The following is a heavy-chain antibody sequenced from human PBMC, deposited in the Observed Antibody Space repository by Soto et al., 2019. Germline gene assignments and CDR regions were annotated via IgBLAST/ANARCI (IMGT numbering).Heavy chain of an antibody. D-gene: IGHD3-3*01. V-gene: IGHV3-23*01. CDR3: AKVGRDYYAMDV. CDR1: GFTFIHNA. Sequence: GGSLRLSCAASGFTFIHNALSWVRQAPGKGLEWVSTISDAGGSTDYADSVKGRFTTSRDNAKNMVFLQMDSLRAEDTAIYYCAKVGRDYYAMDVWGQGTTVTVSS. J-gene: IGHJ6*02. CDR2: ISDAGGST.